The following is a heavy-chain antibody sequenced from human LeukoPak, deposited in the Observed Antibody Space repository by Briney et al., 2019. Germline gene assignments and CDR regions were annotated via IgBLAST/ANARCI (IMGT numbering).Heavy chain of an antibody. V-gene: IGHV1-18*04. CDR1: GYTFTSYG. CDR2: INAYNGNT. CDR3: ARGYCSSTSCLRFDP. J-gene: IGHJ5*02. Sequence: ASVKVACKASGYTFTSYGISWVRQAPGQGLEWMGWINAYNGNTNYAQKLQGRVTMTTDTSTSTAYMELRSLRSDDTAVYYCARGYCSSTSCLRFDPWGQGTLVTVSS. D-gene: IGHD2-2*01.